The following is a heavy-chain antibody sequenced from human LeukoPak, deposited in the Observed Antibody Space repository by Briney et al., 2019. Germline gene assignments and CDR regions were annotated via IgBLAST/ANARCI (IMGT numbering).Heavy chain of an antibody. CDR3: AKDLLRWELLPLAVDY. CDR2: ISGSGGST. V-gene: IGHV3-23*01. D-gene: IGHD1-26*01. Sequence: PGGSLRLSCAASGFTFSSYAMSWVRQAPGKGLEWVSAISGSGGSTYYADSVKGRFTISRDNSKNTLYLQMNSLRAEDTAVYYCAKDLLRWELLPLAVDYWGQGTLVTVSS. CDR1: GFTFSSYA. J-gene: IGHJ4*02.